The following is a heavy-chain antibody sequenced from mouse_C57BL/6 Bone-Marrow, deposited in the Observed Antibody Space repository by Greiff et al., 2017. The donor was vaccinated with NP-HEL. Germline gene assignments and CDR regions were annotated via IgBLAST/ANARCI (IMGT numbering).Heavy chain of an antibody. V-gene: IGHV5-4*01. D-gene: IGHD2-4*01. J-gene: IGHJ3*01. CDR2: ISDGGSYT. CDR1: GFTFSSYA. CDR3: ARAQPYYDYDEWFAY. Sequence: EVQGVESGGGLVKPGGSLKLSCAASGFTFSSYALSWVRQTPEKSLEWVATISDGGSYTYYPDNVKGRFTISRDNAKNNLFLQMSHLKSEDTAMYYCARAQPYYDYDEWFAYWGQGTLVTVSA.